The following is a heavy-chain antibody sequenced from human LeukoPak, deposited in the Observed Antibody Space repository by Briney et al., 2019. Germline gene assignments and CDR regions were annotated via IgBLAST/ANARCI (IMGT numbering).Heavy chain of an antibody. J-gene: IGHJ3*02. CDR2: ISSSGSTI. D-gene: IGHD2-2*01. CDR3: ARPRAHIVVAYPDAFYI. Sequence: GGSLRLSCAASGFTFSDYYMSWIRQAPGKGLEWVSYISSSGSTIYYSDSVKGRFTIFRDNAKNSLYLQMNSLRAEDTAVYYCARPRAHIVVAYPDAFYIWGQGTMVTVSS. CDR1: GFTFSDYY. V-gene: IGHV3-11*01.